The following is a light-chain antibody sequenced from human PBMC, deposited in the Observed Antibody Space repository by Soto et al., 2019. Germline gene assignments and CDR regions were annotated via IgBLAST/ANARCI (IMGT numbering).Light chain of an antibody. CDR1: SSNIGAGYD. Sequence: QLVLTQPPSVSGATGQRVTISCTGSSSNIGAGYDVHWYQHLPGTAPKLLISGNNNRPSGVPDRFSGSKSGTSASLAITGLQAEDEADYYCLSYDSSLSGSRVFGGGTKLTVL. V-gene: IGLV1-40*01. J-gene: IGLJ2*01. CDR3: LSYDSSLSGSRV. CDR2: GNN.